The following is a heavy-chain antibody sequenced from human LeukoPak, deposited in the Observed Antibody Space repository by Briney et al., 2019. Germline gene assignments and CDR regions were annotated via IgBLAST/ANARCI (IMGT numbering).Heavy chain of an antibody. Sequence: SGGSLRLSCAASGFTFSDHYMDWVRQAPGKGLEWIGRSRNKANSYTTEYAASVKGRFTVSRDDSKNSLYLQMNSLKTEDTAVYYCARGRGYSGGSLGYWGQGTLVTVSS. CDR1: GFTFSDHY. V-gene: IGHV3-72*01. CDR3: ARGRGYSGGSLGY. J-gene: IGHJ4*02. D-gene: IGHD5-12*01. CDR2: SRNKANSYTT.